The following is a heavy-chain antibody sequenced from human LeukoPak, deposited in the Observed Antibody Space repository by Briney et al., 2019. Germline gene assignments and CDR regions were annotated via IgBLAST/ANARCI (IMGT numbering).Heavy chain of an antibody. CDR1: GFTFSRYS. CDR2: ISGSGGST. Sequence: GGSLRLSCAASGFTFSRYSMNWVRQAPGKGLEWVSAISGSGGSTYYADSVKGRFTISRDNSKNTLYLQMNSLRAEDTAVYYCASPSGWYNYWGQGTLVTVSS. V-gene: IGHV3-23*01. J-gene: IGHJ4*02. CDR3: ASPSGWYNY. D-gene: IGHD6-19*01.